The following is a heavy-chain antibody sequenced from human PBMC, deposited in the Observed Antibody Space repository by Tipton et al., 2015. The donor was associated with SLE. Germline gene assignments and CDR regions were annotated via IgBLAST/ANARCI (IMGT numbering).Heavy chain of an antibody. Sequence: QLVQSGGGLVKPGGSLRLSCAASGFTFTSFAMNWVRQAPGKGLEWVSSISGSGGGRYYADSVKGRFTISRDASKNTLYLQMNSLRAEDTAVYYCARDREAGATTSEYFQHWGQGTLVTVSS. CDR3: ARDREAGATTSEYFQH. V-gene: IGHV3-23*04. CDR1: GFTFTSFA. D-gene: IGHD1-26*01. CDR2: ISGSGGGR. J-gene: IGHJ1*01.